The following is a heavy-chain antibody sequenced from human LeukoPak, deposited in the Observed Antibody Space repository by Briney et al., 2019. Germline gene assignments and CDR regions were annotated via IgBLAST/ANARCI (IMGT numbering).Heavy chain of an antibody. D-gene: IGHD6-25*01. Sequence: GGSLRLSCEVSGFTSGDYYMSWSRQAPGKGLEWISYISGSSSTIYYADSVKGRFTISRDNGKNSLYLQMNSLTVEDTGVYYCARDTAPAANWFDPWGQGTLVTVSS. J-gene: IGHJ5*02. V-gene: IGHV3-11*04. CDR1: GFTSGDYY. CDR2: ISGSSSTI. CDR3: ARDTAPAANWFDP.